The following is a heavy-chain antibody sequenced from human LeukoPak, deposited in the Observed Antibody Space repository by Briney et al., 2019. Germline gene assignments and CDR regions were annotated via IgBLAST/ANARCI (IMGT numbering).Heavy chain of an antibody. J-gene: IGHJ4*02. CDR1: GFTFSSYG. D-gene: IGHD6-19*01. CDR2: ISGSGGST. CDR3: AKGEQWLDFDY. Sequence: GGSLRLSCAASGFTFSSYGMHWVHQAPGKGLEWVSAISGSGGSTYYADSVKGRFTISRDNSKNTLYLQMNSLRAEDTAVYYCAKGEQWLDFDYWGQGTLVTVSS. V-gene: IGHV3-23*01.